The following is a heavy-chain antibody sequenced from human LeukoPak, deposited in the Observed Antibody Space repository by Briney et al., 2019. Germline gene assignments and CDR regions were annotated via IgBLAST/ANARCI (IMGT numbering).Heavy chain of an antibody. J-gene: IGHJ6*04. V-gene: IGHV4-34*01. CDR3: ARGGPAIFYYFYYGMDV. CDR1: GGSFSGYY. D-gene: IGHD3-3*02. CDR2: INHSGST. Sequence: PSETLSLTCAVYGGSFSGYYWSWIRQPPGQGLEWIGEINHSGSTNYNPSLKSRVTISVDTSKNQFSLKLSSVTAADTAVYYCARGGPAIFYYFYYGMDVWGKGTTVTVSS.